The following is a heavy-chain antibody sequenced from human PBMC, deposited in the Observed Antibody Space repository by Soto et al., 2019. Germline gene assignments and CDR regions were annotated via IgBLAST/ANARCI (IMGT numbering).Heavy chain of an antibody. D-gene: IGHD6-19*01. Sequence: GGSLRLSCAASGLTFSNAWMNWLRQAPGKGLEWLSYISSSSSTKYYADSVKGRFTISRDNAKNSLYLQMNSLRDEDTAVYYCAREKSGSGWFDHWGQGTLVTVSS. V-gene: IGHV3-48*02. J-gene: IGHJ5*02. CDR3: AREKSGSGWFDH. CDR2: ISSSSSTK. CDR1: GLTFSNAW.